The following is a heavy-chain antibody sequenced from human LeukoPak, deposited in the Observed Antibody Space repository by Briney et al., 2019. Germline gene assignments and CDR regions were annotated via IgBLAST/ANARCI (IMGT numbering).Heavy chain of an antibody. V-gene: IGHV3-33*01. D-gene: IGHD3-22*01. CDR3: ARDASDDSSGYYPLYYFDY. J-gene: IGHJ4*02. CDR2: IWYDGSNK. CDR1: GFTFSSYG. Sequence: GGSLRLSCAASGFTFSSYGMHWVRQAPGKGLEWVAVIWYDGSNKYYADSVKGRFTISRDNSKNTLYLQMNSLRAKDTAVYYCARDASDDSSGYYPLYYFDYWGQGTLVTVSS.